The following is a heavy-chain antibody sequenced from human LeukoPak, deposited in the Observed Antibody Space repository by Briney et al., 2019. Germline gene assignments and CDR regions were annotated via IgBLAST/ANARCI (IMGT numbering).Heavy chain of an antibody. Sequence: GGSLRLSCTGFIFSNYAVSWVRQAPGKGLEWVSAVSGDGVRTFYADSVKGRITISRDNSMSTLSLQMNSLRAEDTAVYYCAKEQDNQLLLSHFDYWGQGILVTVSS. D-gene: IGHD2-2*01. J-gene: IGHJ4*02. CDR2: VSGDGVRT. CDR3: AKEQDNQLLLSHFDY. V-gene: IGHV3-23*01. CDR1: GFIFSNYA.